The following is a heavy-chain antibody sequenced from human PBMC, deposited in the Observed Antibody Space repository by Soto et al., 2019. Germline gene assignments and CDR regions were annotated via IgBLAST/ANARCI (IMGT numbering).Heavy chain of an antibody. D-gene: IGHD6-25*01. CDR1: GFTFSSYS. V-gene: IGHV3-21*01. CDR2: ISSSSSYI. J-gene: IGHJ4*02. Sequence: GGSLRLSCAASGFTFSSYSMNWVRQAPGKGLEWVSSISSSSSYIYYAASVKGRFTISRDNAKNSLYLQMNSLRAEDTAVDYCARDLPERTFDYWGQGTLVTVSS. CDR3: ARDLPERTFDY.